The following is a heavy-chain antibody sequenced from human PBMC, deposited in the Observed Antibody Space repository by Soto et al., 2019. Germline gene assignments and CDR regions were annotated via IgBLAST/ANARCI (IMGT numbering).Heavy chain of an antibody. V-gene: IGHV1-8*01. CDR1: GYTFTSYD. Sequence: ASVKVSCKASGYTFTSYDINWVRQATGQGLEWMGWMNPNSGNTGYAQKFQGRVTMTRNTSISTAYMELSSLRSEDTAVYYCARASKAFIAAAGILGDWGQGTLVTVSS. CDR3: ARASKAFIAAAGILGD. J-gene: IGHJ4*02. CDR2: MNPNSGNT. D-gene: IGHD6-13*01.